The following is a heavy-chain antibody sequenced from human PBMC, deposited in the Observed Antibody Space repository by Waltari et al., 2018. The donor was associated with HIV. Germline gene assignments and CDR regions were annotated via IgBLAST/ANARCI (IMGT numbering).Heavy chain of an antibody. J-gene: IGHJ4*02. CDR1: GYTFTSYY. V-gene: IGHV1-46*01. D-gene: IGHD3-16*01. CDR2: INPSGGST. CDR3: ASGGGPATSLGYFDY. Sequence: QVQLVQSGAEVKKPGASVKVSCKASGYTFTSYYMHWVRQAPGQGLEWMGIINPSGGSTSYAQKFQGRVTMTRDTSTSTVYMELSSLRSEDTAVYYCASGGGPATSLGYFDYWGQGTLVTVSS.